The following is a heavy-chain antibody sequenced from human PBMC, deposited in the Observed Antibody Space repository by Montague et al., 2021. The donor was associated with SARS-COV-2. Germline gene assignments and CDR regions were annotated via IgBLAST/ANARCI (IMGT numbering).Heavy chain of an antibody. V-gene: IGHV4-34*01. CDR1: GGSLSGYY. CDR3: ASGIYPSGSYYNRYYYGLNI. Sequence: SDTLSLTCAVYGGSLSGYYWSWIRQPPEKGLEWIGEINHSANTKYNPSLKSPVTISIDTSKNQFSLKMTSVTAADTATYYCASGIYPSGSYYNRYYYGLNIWGPGTTVIVS. J-gene: IGHJ6*02. D-gene: IGHD3-10*01. CDR2: INHSANT.